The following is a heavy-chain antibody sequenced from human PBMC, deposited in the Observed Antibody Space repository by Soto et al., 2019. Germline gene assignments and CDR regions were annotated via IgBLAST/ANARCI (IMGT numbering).Heavy chain of an antibody. CDR3: AGEYCSSTSCYNEVWFEP. V-gene: IGHV1-69*01. Sequence: QVQLVQSGAEVKKPGSSVKVSCKASGGTFSSYAISWVRQAPGQGLEWMGGIIPIFGTANYAQKFQGRVTITADESTSKGYMELRRLRSEDTAVYYRAGEYCSSTSCYNEVWFEPWGQGTLVTVSS. CDR1: GGTFSSYA. CDR2: IIPIFGTA. J-gene: IGHJ5*02. D-gene: IGHD2-2*02.